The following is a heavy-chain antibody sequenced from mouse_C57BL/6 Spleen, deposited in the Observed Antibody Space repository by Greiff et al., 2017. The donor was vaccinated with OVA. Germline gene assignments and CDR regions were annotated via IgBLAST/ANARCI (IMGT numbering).Heavy chain of an antibody. CDR3: AIVIYYESYYYAMDY. D-gene: IGHD2-4*01. J-gene: IGHJ4*01. Sequence: QVQLQQPGAELVKPGASVTLSCKASGYTFTSYWMHWVKLRPGQGLEWIGMIHPNSGSTNYNEKFKSKATLTVDKSSSTDYMQLSSLTSEDSAVYYGAIVIYYESYYYAMDYWGQGTSVTVSS. CDR2: IHPNSGST. V-gene: IGHV1-64*01. CDR1: GYTFTSYW.